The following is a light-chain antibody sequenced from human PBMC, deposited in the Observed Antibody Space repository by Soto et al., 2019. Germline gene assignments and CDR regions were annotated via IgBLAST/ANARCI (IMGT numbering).Light chain of an antibody. V-gene: IGLV1-44*01. CDR3: ATWYDSLNGPV. J-gene: IGLJ3*02. Sequence: QSVLTQPPSASGTPGQRVTISCSGSSSNIGSNTVNSYQQLPGTAPKLLIYSNNLRPSGVPDRFSGSKSGTSASLAISWLQSEDEADDYCATWYDSLNGPVFGGGTKVTVL. CDR1: SSNIGSNT. CDR2: SNN.